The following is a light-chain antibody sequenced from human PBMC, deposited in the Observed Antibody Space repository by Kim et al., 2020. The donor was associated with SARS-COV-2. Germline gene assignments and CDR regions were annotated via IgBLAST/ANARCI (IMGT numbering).Light chain of an antibody. CDR1: KLGDKY. CDR2: QDS. Sequence: YELTQPPSVSVSPGQTASITCSGDKLGDKYACWYQQKPGQSPVLVIYQDSKRPSGIPERFSGSNSGNTATLTISGTQAMDEADYYCQAWDSSTVWVFGGGTQLTVL. V-gene: IGLV3-1*01. CDR3: QAWDSSTVWV. J-gene: IGLJ3*02.